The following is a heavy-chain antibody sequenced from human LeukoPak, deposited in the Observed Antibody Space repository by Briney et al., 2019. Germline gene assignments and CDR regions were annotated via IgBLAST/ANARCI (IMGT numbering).Heavy chain of an antibody. CDR2: ISSDGRTT. V-gene: IGHV3-74*01. CDR1: GFTFSYNW. Sequence: PGGSPRLSCAASGFTFSYNWMHWVRQAPGKGLVWVSRISSDGRTTHHADSVKGRFTISRDSAKNTLFLQMNDLRAEDTAVYYCLGYYSGSPNWGQGTLVTVSS. CDR3: LGYYSGSPN. D-gene: IGHD3-10*01. J-gene: IGHJ4*02.